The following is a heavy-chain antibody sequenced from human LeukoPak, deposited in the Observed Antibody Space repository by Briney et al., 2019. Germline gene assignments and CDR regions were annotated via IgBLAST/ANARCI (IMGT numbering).Heavy chain of an antibody. CDR3: ARGGSGMTVSLFDY. J-gene: IGHJ4*02. V-gene: IGHV6-1*01. CDR1: GDSVSNNGAA. CDR2: TYYRSKWYS. Sequence: SQTLSLTCVISGDSVSNNGAAWNWIRQSPSRGLEWLGRTYYRSKWYSDSAVSVKGRITISADTSKNQFSLQLQSVTPEDTAVYFCARGGSGMTVSLFDYWGQGTLVTVSS. D-gene: IGHD6-19*01.